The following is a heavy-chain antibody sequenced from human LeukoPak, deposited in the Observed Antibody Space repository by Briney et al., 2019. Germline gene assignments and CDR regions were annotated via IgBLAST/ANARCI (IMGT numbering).Heavy chain of an antibody. J-gene: IGHJ6*03. CDR2: ISSSGSTI. CDR3: AKGGGSSYYYYMDV. CDR1: GFTFSSYE. D-gene: IGHD6-13*01. Sequence: PGGSLRLSCAASGFTFSSYEMNWVRQAPGKGLEWVSYISSSGSTIYYADSVKGRFTISRDNAKNPLYLQMNSLRAEDTAVYSCAKGGGSSYYYYMDVWGKGTTVTISS. V-gene: IGHV3-48*03.